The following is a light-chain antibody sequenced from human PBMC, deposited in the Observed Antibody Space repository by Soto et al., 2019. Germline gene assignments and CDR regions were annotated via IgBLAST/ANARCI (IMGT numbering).Light chain of an antibody. CDR1: SSDVGGYNY. J-gene: IGLJ1*01. CDR3: SSYAGTYKHHV. V-gene: IGLV2-14*01. CDR2: EVS. Sequence: QSALTQPASVSGSPGQSITISCTGTSSDVGGYNYVSWYQQHPGKAPKLMIYEVSNRPSGVSNRFSGSKSGNTASLTISGLQAEDEADYYCSSYAGTYKHHVFGTGTKVTVL.